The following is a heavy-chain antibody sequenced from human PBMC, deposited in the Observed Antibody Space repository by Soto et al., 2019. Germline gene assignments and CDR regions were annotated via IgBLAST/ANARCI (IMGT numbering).Heavy chain of an antibody. D-gene: IGHD6-6*01. CDR2: ITGNGGT. J-gene: IGHJ4*02. CDR3: ASSYSSSPIDY. V-gene: IGHV3-23*01. CDR1: GFTFRIYA. Sequence: EVQLLESGGGVIQPGGSLRLSCAASGFTFRIYAMSWVRQAPGKGLEWVSTITGNGGTSYADFVRGRFTISRDNSKNTLYLQMNSLRAEDTAVYYCASSYSSSPIDYWGQGTLVTVSS.